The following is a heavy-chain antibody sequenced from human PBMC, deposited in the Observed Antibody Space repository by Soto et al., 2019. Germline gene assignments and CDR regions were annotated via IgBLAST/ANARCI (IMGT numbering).Heavy chain of an antibody. CDR2: IYYSGST. V-gene: IGHV4-59*01. CDR3: AREGPVAELDY. Sequence: SETLSLTCTVSGGSISSYYWSWIRQPPGKGLEWIGYIYYSGSTNYNPSLKSRVTISVDTSKNQFSLKLSSVTAADTAVYYCAREGPVAELDYRGQGTLVTVSS. CDR1: GGSISSYY. D-gene: IGHD6-19*01. J-gene: IGHJ4*02.